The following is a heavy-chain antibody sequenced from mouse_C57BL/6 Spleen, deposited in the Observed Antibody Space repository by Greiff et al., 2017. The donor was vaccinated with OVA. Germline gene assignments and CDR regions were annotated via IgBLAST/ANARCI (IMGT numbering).Heavy chain of an antibody. CDR2: ISDGGSYT. D-gene: IGHD1-1*01. CDR1: GFTFSSYA. CDR3: ARDQGNYDWYFDV. V-gene: IGHV5-4*01. J-gene: IGHJ1*03. Sequence: EVNVVESGGGLVKPGGSLKLSCAASGFTFSSYAMSWVRQTPEKRLEWVATISDGGSYTYYPDNVKGRFTISRDNAKNNLYLQMSHLKSEDTAMYYCARDQGNYDWYFDVWGTGTTVTVSS.